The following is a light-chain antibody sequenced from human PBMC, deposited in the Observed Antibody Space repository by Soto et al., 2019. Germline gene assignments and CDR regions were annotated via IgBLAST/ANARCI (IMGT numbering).Light chain of an antibody. CDR1: SSNIGSNY. CDR3: AAWGESLSGDYV. J-gene: IGLJ1*01. Sequence: QSVLTHPPSVSGTPGPRVTISCSGSSSNIGSNYVYWYQQLPGTAPKVLIYRNNQRPSGVPDRFSGSKSGTSASLAISGLLSEFETDYYCAAWGESLSGDYVFGTGSKVTVL. V-gene: IGLV1-47*01. CDR2: RNN.